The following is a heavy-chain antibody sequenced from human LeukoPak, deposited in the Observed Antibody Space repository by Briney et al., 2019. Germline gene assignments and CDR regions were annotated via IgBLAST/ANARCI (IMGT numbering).Heavy chain of an antibody. CDR2: IWYDGSNK. CDR3: ARGIRYDSSGPGY. Sequence: PGRSLRLSCAASGFTFSSYAMHWVRQAPGKGLEWVAVIWYDGSNKYYADSVKGRFTISRDNSKNTVYLQMNSLRAEDTALYYCARGIRYDSSGPGYWGQGTLVTVSS. V-gene: IGHV3-33*08. J-gene: IGHJ4*02. CDR1: GFTFSSYA. D-gene: IGHD3-22*01.